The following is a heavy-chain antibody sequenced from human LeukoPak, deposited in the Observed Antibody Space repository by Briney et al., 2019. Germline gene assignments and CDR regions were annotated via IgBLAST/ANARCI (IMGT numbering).Heavy chain of an antibody. CDR3: ARLVGRLLWFGEYFDY. D-gene: IGHD3-10*01. Sequence: GESLKISCKGSGYSFTSYWIGWVRQMPGKGLEWVGIIYPGDSDTRYSPSLQGQVTISADKSISTAYLQWSSLKASDTAMYYCARLVGRLLWFGEYFDYWGQGTLVTVSS. CDR2: IYPGDSDT. CDR1: GYSFTSYW. J-gene: IGHJ4*02. V-gene: IGHV5-51*01.